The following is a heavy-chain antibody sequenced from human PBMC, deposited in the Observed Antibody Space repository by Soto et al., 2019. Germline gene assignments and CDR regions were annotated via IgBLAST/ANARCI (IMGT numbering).Heavy chain of an antibody. CDR3: AKGPHSASGYYYMDV. J-gene: IGHJ6*03. CDR1: GFTFSSYG. V-gene: IGHV3-33*06. D-gene: IGHD3-10*01. Sequence: GGSLRLSSAASGFTFSSYGMHWVRQAPGKGLEWVAVIWYDGSNKYYADSVKGRFTISRDNSKNTLYLQMNSLRAEDTAVYYCAKGPHSASGYYYMDVWGKGTTVTVSS. CDR2: IWYDGSNK.